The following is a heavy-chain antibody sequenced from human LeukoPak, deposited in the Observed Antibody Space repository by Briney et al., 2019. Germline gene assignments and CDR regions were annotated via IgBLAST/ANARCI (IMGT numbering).Heavy chain of an antibody. CDR3: AKGTHYYDSSGYWGAFDI. CDR2: ISYDGGNK. D-gene: IGHD3-22*01. Sequence: PGGSLRLSCAASGFTFSSYAMHWVRQAPGKGLEWVVVISYDGGNKYYADSVKGRFAISRDNSKNTLYLQMNSLRAEDTAVYYCAKGTHYYDSSGYWGAFDIWGQGTMVTVSS. CDR1: GFTFSSYA. V-gene: IGHV3-30*18. J-gene: IGHJ3*02.